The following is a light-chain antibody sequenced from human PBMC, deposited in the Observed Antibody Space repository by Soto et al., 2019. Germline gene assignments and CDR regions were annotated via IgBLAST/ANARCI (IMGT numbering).Light chain of an antibody. CDR1: QTISSY. CDR2: ATS. Sequence: DIQMTQSPSTLSASVGDRVTITCGASQTISSYLNWYQQRPGKAPKVLIYATSSLQSGVPSRFSGSGSGTDFTLTISSLETEDFAVYDCQQRSNWPVTFGPGTKVDIK. CDR3: QQRSNWPVT. V-gene: IGKV1-39*01. J-gene: IGKJ3*01.